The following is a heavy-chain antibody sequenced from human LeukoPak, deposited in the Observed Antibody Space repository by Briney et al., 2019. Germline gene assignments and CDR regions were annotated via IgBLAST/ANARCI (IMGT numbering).Heavy chain of an antibody. CDR2: ISSSSSYI. V-gene: IGHV3-21*01. CDR1: GFTFSSYS. J-gene: IGHJ4*02. Sequence: GGSPRLSCAASGFTFSSYSMNWVRQAPGKGLEWVSSISSSSSYIYYADSVKGRFTISRDNAKNSLYLQMNSLRAEDTAVYYCARVPARQLGEYYFDYWGQGTLVTVSS. CDR3: ARVPARQLGEYYFDY. D-gene: IGHD6-6*01.